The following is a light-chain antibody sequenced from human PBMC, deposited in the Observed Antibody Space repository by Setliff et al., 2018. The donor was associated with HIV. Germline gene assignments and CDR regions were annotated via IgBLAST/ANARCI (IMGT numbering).Light chain of an antibody. Sequence: QSALIQPPSASGAPGQTVTISCSGSSSNIETHYVYWYQQFPGTAPKLLIYRNDQRPSGVPARFSGSKSGTSAALTISDLRAEDEAEYFCAAWNDRPTGIYVFGTGTKVTVL. CDR2: RND. V-gene: IGLV1-47*01. J-gene: IGLJ1*01. CDR1: SSNIETHY. CDR3: AAWNDRPTGIYV.